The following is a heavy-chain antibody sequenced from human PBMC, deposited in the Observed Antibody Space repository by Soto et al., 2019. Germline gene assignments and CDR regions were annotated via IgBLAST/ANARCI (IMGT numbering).Heavy chain of an antibody. V-gene: IGHV3-23*01. CDR1: GFTFSSYA. D-gene: IGHD2-15*01. CDR3: AKTSGFDIVVVVAALLAPDAFDI. Sequence: GGSLRLSCAASGFTFSSYAMSWVRQAPGKGLEWVSAISGSGGSTYYADSVKGRFTISRDNSKNRLYLQMNSLRAEDTAVYYCAKTSGFDIVVVVAALLAPDAFDIWGQGTMVTVSS. CDR2: ISGSGGST. J-gene: IGHJ3*02.